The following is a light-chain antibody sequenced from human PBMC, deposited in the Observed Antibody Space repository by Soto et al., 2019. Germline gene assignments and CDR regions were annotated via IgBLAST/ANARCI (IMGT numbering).Light chain of an antibody. CDR2: AAS. CDR1: QTITTY. V-gene: IGKV1-39*01. Sequence: DIQMTQSPSSLFAYVGDRVTITCRASQTITTYLNWYQQKPGKAPNLLIYAASSLQSGVPSRFSGSGSGKDFTLTISSLQPEDFATYYCQQSHSTPWTFGQGTKVEIK. CDR3: QQSHSTPWT. J-gene: IGKJ1*01.